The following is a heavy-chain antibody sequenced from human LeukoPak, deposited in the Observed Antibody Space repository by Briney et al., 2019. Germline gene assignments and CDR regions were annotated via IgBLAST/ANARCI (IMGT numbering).Heavy chain of an antibody. CDR1: GFTFSSYA. CDR2: ISGSGGST. V-gene: IGHV3-23*01. D-gene: IGHD3-10*01. Sequence: GALRLSCAASGFTFSSYAMSWVRQAPGKGLEWVSAISGSGGSTYYADSVKGRFTISRDNSKNTLYLQMNSLGAEDTAVYYCAKVHTVRGVSLYYFDYWGQGTLVTVSS. J-gene: IGHJ4*02. CDR3: AKVHTVRGVSLYYFDY.